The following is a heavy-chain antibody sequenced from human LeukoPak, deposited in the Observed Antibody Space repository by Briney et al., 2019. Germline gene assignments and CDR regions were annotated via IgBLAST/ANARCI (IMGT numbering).Heavy chain of an antibody. CDR1: GGTFSSYA. V-gene: IGHV1-69*13. Sequence: GASVKVSCKASGGTFSSYAISWVRQAPGQGLEWMGGIIPIFGTANYAQKFQGRVTITADESTSTAYMGLSSLRSEDTAVYYCAINPPHSSGWYSAGAFDIWGQGTMVTVSS. CDR2: IIPIFGTA. J-gene: IGHJ3*02. CDR3: AINPPHSSGWYSAGAFDI. D-gene: IGHD6-19*01.